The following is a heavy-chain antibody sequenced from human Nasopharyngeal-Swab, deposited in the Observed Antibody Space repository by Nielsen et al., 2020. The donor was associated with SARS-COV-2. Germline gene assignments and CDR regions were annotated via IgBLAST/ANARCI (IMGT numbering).Heavy chain of an antibody. V-gene: IGHV3-33*01. CDR3: AREIGGSGCLDY. J-gene: IGHJ4*02. D-gene: IGHD6-19*01. Sequence: SCAASGFTFSSYGMHWVRQAPGKGLEWVAVIWYDGSNKYYADSVKGRFTISRDNSKNTLYLQMNSLRAEDTAVYYCAREIGGSGCLDYWGQGTLVTVSS. CDR2: IWYDGSNK. CDR1: GFTFSSYG.